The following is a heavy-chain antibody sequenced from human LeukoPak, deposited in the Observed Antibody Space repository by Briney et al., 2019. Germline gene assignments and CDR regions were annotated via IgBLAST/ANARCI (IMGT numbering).Heavy chain of an antibody. CDR3: ARVKGKYCSSTSCYGGNRFDP. V-gene: IGHV4-31*03. CDR2: IYYSGST. J-gene: IGHJ5*02. CDR1: GGSISSGGYY. Sequence: SQTLSLTCTVSGGSISSGGYYWSWIRQHPGKGLEWIGYIYYSGSTYYNPSLKSRVTISVDTSKNQFSLKLSSVTAADTAVYYCARVKGKYCSSTSCYGGNRFDPWGQGTLVTVSS. D-gene: IGHD2-2*01.